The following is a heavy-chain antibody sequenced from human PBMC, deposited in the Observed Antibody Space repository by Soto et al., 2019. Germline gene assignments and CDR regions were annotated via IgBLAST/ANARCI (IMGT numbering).Heavy chain of an antibody. CDR1: GFTFTSYA. Sequence: EVQLLESGGGLVQPGGSLRLSCAVSGFTFTSYAMSWVRQAPGKGLEWVSGISGGGGSTYYADSVRGRFTISRDNSKNTLYLQMNSLRAEDTAVFYCPKNTGYDFWSGYYSGGYFDYWGQGALLTVSS. CDR3: PKNTGYDFWSGYYSGGYFDY. D-gene: IGHD3-3*01. J-gene: IGHJ4*02. V-gene: IGHV3-23*01. CDR2: ISGGGGST.